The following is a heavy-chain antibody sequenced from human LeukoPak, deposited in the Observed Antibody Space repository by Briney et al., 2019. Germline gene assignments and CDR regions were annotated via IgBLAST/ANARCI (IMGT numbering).Heavy chain of an antibody. CDR2: IRSKANSYAT. J-gene: IGHJ4*02. D-gene: IGHD3-22*01. CDR3: TRRNYYDSSGNPTHFDY. V-gene: IGHV3-73*01. CDR1: GFTFSGSA. Sequence: GGSLRLSCAASGFTFSGSAMHWVRQASGKGLEWVGRIRSKANSYATAYAASVKGRFTISRDDSKNTAYLQMNSLKTEDTAVYYCTRRNYYDSSGNPTHFDYWGQGTLVTVSS.